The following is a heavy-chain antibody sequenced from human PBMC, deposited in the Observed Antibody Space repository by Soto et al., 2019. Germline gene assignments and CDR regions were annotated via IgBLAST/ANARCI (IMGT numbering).Heavy chain of an antibody. V-gene: IGHV1-3*01. CDR2: INAGNGNT. D-gene: IGHD5-18*01. J-gene: IGHJ4*02. CDR3: ARLYVDTAMRGPGAHFDY. CDR1: GYTFTSYA. Sequence: ASGKVSCKASGYTFTSYAMHWVRQAPGQRLEWMGWINAGNGNTKYSQKFQGRVTITRDTSASTAYMELSSVTAADTAVYYCARLYVDTAMRGPGAHFDYWGQGTLVTVSS.